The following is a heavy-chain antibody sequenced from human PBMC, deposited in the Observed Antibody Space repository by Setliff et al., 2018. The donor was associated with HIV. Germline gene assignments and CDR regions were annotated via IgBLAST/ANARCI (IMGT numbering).Heavy chain of an antibody. V-gene: IGHV4-38-2*02. CDR1: AYSIRNGYY. CDR2: LYYDGNT. CDR3: ARGRHGLGLDV. Sequence: SETLSLTCTVSAYSIRNGYYWGWIRQSPGKGLEWIGTLYYDGNTYYNPSLKSRVTISVDTSKDQFSLKLNSVTAADTAVYYCARGRHGLGLDVWGQGTLVTVSS. J-gene: IGHJ4*02. D-gene: IGHD3-10*01.